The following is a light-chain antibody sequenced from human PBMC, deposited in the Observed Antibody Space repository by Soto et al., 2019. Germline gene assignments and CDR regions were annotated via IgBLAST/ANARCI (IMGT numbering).Light chain of an antibody. CDR3: QQFGSSIPHT. V-gene: IGKV3-15*01. CDR1: QGIGST. J-gene: IGKJ2*01. Sequence: IVMTQSPATLSVSPGERATLSCRASQGIGSTLAWYQQKPGQTPRLLIYDSSTRATGIPARFSGIGSGTEFTLIISSLQSEDFGVYYCQQFGSSIPHTFGQGTKLEIK. CDR2: DSS.